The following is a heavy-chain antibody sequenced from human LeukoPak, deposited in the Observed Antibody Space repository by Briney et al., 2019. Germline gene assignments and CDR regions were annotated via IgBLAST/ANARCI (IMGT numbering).Heavy chain of an antibody. J-gene: IGHJ4*02. Sequence: ASVKVSCKASGYTFTGYYMHWVRQAPGQGLEWMGWINPNSGGTNYAQKFQGRVTMTRDTSIRTAYMELSSLRSEDTAAYYCARDNDSRDPPHFDYWGQGTLVTVSS. D-gene: IGHD3-16*01. CDR3: ARDNDSRDPPHFDY. CDR2: INPNSGGT. V-gene: IGHV1-2*02. CDR1: GYTFTGYY.